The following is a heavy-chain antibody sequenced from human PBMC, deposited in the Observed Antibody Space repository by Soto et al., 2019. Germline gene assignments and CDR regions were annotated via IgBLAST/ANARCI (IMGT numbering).Heavy chain of an antibody. CDR2: ISSSSSYI. V-gene: IGHV3-21*01. Sequence: PGGSLRLSCAASGFTFSSYSMNWVRQAPGKGLEWVSSISSSSSYIYYADSVKGRFTISRDNAKNSLYLQMNSLRAEDTAVYYCAREDYDFWSGYSKSWFDPWGQGTLVTVSS. CDR1: GFTFSSYS. CDR3: AREDYDFWSGYSKSWFDP. J-gene: IGHJ5*02. D-gene: IGHD3-3*01.